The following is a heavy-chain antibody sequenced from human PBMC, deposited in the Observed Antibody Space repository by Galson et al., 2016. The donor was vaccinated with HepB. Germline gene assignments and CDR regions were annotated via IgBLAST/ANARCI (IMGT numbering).Heavy chain of an antibody. Sequence: EPLSLTCTVSGGSTSRYYWTWMRQPPGKGLEWIGYIYDSGYTNYDPSLQSRVTISVDPSTNQFSLKLRSVTAADTAVYYCARDYNGVLYWGQGTLVTVSS. CDR2: IYDSGYT. V-gene: IGHV4-59*01. CDR1: GGSTSRYY. CDR3: ARDYNGVLY. D-gene: IGHD3-10*01. J-gene: IGHJ4*02.